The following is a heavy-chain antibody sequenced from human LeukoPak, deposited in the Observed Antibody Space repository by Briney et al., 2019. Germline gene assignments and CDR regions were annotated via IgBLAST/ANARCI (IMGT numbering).Heavy chain of an antibody. J-gene: IGHJ4*02. Sequence: GGSLRLSCEASGFIFSNYWMTWVRQAPGKGLEWVSGIIGSGGTTYYADSVKGRFTISRDNSKNTLYLQMNSLRAEDTALYYCAKDINWASFESWGQGTLVTVSS. D-gene: IGHD7-27*01. CDR3: AKDINWASFES. CDR1: GFIFSNYW. V-gene: IGHV3-23*01. CDR2: IIGSGGTT.